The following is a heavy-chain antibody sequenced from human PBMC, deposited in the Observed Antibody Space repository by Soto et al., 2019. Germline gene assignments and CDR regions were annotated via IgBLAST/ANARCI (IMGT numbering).Heavy chain of an antibody. CDR2: IVVASGNT. D-gene: IGHD6-19*01. Sequence: QMQLVQSGPELKKPGTSVKVSCTASGISFTNSAMQWLRQARGHRPEWIGWIVVASGNTNYAQKFQERVTITRDMSTSTVYMELSSLRSEDTSIYYCAAAVIAVAGDLDYWGQGTLLSVSS. CDR1: GISFTNSA. J-gene: IGHJ4*02. V-gene: IGHV1-58*02. CDR3: AAAVIAVAGDLDY.